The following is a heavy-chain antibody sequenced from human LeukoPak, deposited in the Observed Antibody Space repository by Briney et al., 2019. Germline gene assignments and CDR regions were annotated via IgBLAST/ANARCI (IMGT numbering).Heavy chain of an antibody. J-gene: IGHJ4*02. CDR3: ARGYCSGGSCYYYFDY. CDR2: INPNSGGT. Sequence: ASVTVSCKASGYTFTGYYMHWVRQAPGQGLEWMGWINPNSGGTNYAQKFQGRVTMTRDTPISTAYMELSRLRSDDTAVYYCARGYCSGGSCYYYFDYWGQGTLVTVSS. CDR1: GYTFTGYY. D-gene: IGHD2-15*01. V-gene: IGHV1-2*02.